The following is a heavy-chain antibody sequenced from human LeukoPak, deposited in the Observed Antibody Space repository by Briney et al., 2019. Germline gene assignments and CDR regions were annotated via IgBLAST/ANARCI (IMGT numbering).Heavy chain of an antibody. CDR2: INPSGGST. V-gene: IGHV1-46*01. D-gene: IGHD3-22*01. CDR1: GYTFTNYY. Sequence: ASVKVSCKASGYTFTNYYMQWVRQAPGQGLEWMGLINPSGGSTSYAQTFQGRITMTWDTSTSTVCMELSSLRSEDTAVYYCARDPAYSSDTSGFDYWGQGTLVTVSS. CDR3: ARDPAYSSDTSGFDY. J-gene: IGHJ4*02.